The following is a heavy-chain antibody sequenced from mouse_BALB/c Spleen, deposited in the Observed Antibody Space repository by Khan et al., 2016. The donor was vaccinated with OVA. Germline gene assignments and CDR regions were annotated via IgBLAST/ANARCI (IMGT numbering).Heavy chain of an antibody. D-gene: IGHD1-2*01. J-gene: IGHJ4*01. CDR2: ISYGGGST. V-gene: IGHV5-12-2*01. CDR1: GFTFSSYT. CDR3: ARPTTAGYYYAMDY. Sequence: EVELVESGGGLVQPGGSLKLSCAASGFTFSSYTMSWVRQTPEKRLEWVAYISYGGGSTYYPDTVKGRFTISRDNAKNTLYLQMSSLKSEDTAMYYWARPTTAGYYYAMDYWGQGTSVTVSS.